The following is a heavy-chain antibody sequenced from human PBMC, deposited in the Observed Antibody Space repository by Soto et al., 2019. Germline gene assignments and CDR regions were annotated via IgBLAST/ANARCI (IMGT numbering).Heavy chain of an antibody. V-gene: IGHV1-69*12. D-gene: IGHD5-18*01. CDR3: ASGIQLWLRRINNGYSG. CDR2: IIPMFGTA. J-gene: IGHJ4*02. CDR1: GGTFSTYA. Sequence: QVQLVQSGAEVKKPESSVKVSCKAPGGTFSTYAISWVRQAPGHGLAWMGGIIPMFGTANYEQRFQDRVTITADESTNTVYMELSSLRSEDTAVYFCASGIQLWLRRINNGYSGWGQGTLVTVSS.